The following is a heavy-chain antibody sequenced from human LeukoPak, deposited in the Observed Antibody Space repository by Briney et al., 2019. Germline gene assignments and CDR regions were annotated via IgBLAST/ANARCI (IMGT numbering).Heavy chain of an antibody. J-gene: IGHJ4*02. CDR3: ARLIGTRPPFDY. Sequence: PSETLSLTCAVYGGPFSGYYWSWIRQPPGKGLEWIGEINHSGSTNYNPSLKSRVTISVDTSKNQFSLKLSSVTAADTAVYYCARLIGTRPPFDYWGQGTLVTVSS. CDR1: GGPFSGYY. V-gene: IGHV4-34*01. CDR2: INHSGST.